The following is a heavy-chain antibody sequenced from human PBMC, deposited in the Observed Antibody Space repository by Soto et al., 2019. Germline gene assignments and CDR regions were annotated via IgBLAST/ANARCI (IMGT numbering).Heavy chain of an antibody. Sequence: QVQLQESGPGLVKPSETLSLTCTVSGGSISSYYWSWIRQPPGKGLEWIGYIYYSGSTNYNPSLKRRVTISVDTSKNQFSLKLSSVTAADTAVYYCTRDPSSGWSYFDYWCQGTLVTVSS. V-gene: IGHV4-59*01. CDR3: TRDPSSGWSYFDY. CDR1: GGSISSYY. J-gene: IGHJ4*02. D-gene: IGHD6-19*01. CDR2: IYYSGST.